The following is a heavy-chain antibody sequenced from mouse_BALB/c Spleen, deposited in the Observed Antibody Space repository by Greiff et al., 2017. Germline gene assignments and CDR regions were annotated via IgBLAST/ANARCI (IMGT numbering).Heavy chain of an antibody. V-gene: IGHV1-69*01. CDR3: ASRNYYGSSSCDD. Sequence: QVQLQQPGAELVMPGASVKMSCKASGYTFTDYWMHWVKQRPGQGLEWIGAIDTSDSYTSYNQKFKGKATLTVDESSSTAYRQLSSLTSEDSAVYYCASRNYYGSSSCDDWGQGTTLTVSS. CDR1: GYTFTDYW. CDR2: IDTSDSYT. D-gene: IGHD1-1*01. J-gene: IGHJ2*01.